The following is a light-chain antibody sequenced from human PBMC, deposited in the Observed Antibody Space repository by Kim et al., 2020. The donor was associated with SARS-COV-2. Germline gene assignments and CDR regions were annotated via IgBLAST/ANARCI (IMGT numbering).Light chain of an antibody. J-gene: IGLJ1*01. CDR2: GNT. CDR3: QSYDSSLSGYI. CDR1: SSNSGADYD. V-gene: IGLV1-40*01. Sequence: RVTISCAGISSNSGADYDVHWYQQLPGTAPKLLIYGNTNRPSGVPDRFSGSKSGTSASLAITGLQAEDEADYYCQSYDSSLSGYIFGTGTKVTVL.